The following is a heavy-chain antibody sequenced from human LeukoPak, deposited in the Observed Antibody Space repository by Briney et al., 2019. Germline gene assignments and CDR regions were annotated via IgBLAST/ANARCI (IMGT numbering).Heavy chain of an antibody. CDR2: ISASAGST. CDR1: GFTFSSYA. CDR3: AKVGPNSSSGGYFDY. J-gene: IGHJ4*02. V-gene: IGHV3-23*01. D-gene: IGHD6-6*01. Sequence: PGGSLRLSCAASGFTFSSYAMSWVRQAPGKGLEWVSTISASAGSTYYADSVKGRFTISRDNSKNTLYLQMNSLRAEDTAVYYCAKVGPNSSSGGYFDYWGQGTLVTVSS.